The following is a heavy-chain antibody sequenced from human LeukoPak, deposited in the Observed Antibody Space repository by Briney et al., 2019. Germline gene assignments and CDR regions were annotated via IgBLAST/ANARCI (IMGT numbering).Heavy chain of an antibody. V-gene: IGHV3-23*01. CDR1: GFTFSSYA. D-gene: IGHD6-19*01. CDR2: ISGSGGST. Sequence: GGSLGLSCAASGFTFSSYAMNWVRQAPGKGLEWVSAISGSGGSTYYADSVKGRFTISRDNSKNTLYLQMNSLRAEDTAVYYCAKDIAVAGTRWFDPWGQGTLVTVSS. CDR3: AKDIAVAGTRWFDP. J-gene: IGHJ5*02.